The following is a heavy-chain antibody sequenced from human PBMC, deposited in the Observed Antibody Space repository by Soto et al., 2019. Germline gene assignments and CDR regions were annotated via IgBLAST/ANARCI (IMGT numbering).Heavy chain of an antibody. V-gene: IGHV6-1*01. D-gene: IGHD3-10*01. Sequence: SQTLSLTCAISGDSVSSNSAAWNWIRQSPTGGLEWLGRTYYRSKWYNDYAVSVRSRITINPDTSKNQFSLQLNSVTPEDAAVYYCARDVTMVRGVTTQPYYYYGMDVWGQGTTVTVSS. CDR3: ARDVTMVRGVTTQPYYYYGMDV. CDR1: GDSVSSNSAA. J-gene: IGHJ6*02. CDR2: TYYRSKWYN.